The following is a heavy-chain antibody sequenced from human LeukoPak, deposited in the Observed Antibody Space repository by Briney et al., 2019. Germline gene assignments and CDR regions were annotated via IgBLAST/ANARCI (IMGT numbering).Heavy chain of an antibody. CDR1: GFTFSSYG. CDR3: AREGSYYYYYGMDV. J-gene: IGHJ6*02. D-gene: IGHD1-26*01. V-gene: IGHV3-33*01. CDR2: IWYDGSNK. Sequence: GRSLRLSCAASGFTFSSYGMHWVRQAPGKGLEWVAVIWYDGSNKYYADSVKGRFTISRDNSRNTLYLQMNSLRAEDTAVCYCAREGSYYYYYGMDVWGQGTTVTVSS.